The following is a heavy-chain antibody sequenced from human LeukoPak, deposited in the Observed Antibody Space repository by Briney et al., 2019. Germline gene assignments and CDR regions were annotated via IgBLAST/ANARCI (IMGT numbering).Heavy chain of an antibody. V-gene: IGHV4-59*08. Sequence: PSETLSLTCTVSGGSISSYYWSWIRQPPGKGLEWIGYIYYSGSTNYNPSLESRVTISVDTSKNQFSLKLSSVTAADTAVYYCARQGRSSSGYYVFFDYWGQGTLVTVSS. CDR1: GGSISSYY. CDR2: IYYSGST. CDR3: ARQGRSSSGYYVFFDY. D-gene: IGHD3-22*01. J-gene: IGHJ4*02.